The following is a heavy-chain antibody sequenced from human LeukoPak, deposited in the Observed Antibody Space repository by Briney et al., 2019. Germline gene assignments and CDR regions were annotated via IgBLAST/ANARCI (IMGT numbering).Heavy chain of an antibody. CDR3: ARADGSVWSSPIDN. CDR2: IHTTGST. J-gene: IGHJ4*02. CDR1: GGSISSGRYS. Sequence: SETLSLTCTVSGGSISSGRYSWRWIRQPAGKGLEWIGRIHTTGSTNYHPSLKSRVAISVDTSKNQFSLRLISVTAADTAVYYCARADGSVWSSPIDNWGQGTLVTVTS. V-gene: IGHV4-61*02. D-gene: IGHD6-13*01.